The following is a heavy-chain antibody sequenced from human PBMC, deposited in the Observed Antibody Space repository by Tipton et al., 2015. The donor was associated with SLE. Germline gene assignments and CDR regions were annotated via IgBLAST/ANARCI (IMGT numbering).Heavy chain of an antibody. CDR2: INHSGST. CDR3: VGRGRMIAVAVRHAFDI. Sequence: TLSLTCAVYGGSFSGYYWSWIRQPPGKGLEWIGEINHSGSTNYNPSLKSRVTISVDTSKNQFSLKLSSVTAADTAVYYCVGRGRMIAVAVRHAFDIWGQGTMVTVSS. D-gene: IGHD6-19*01. CDR1: GGSFSGYY. V-gene: IGHV4-34*01. J-gene: IGHJ3*02.